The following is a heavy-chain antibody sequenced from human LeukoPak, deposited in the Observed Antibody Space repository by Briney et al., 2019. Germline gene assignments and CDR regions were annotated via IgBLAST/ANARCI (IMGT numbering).Heavy chain of an antibody. CDR3: ARDSTGTYFDY. V-gene: IGHV3-11*01. D-gene: IGHD1-1*01. CDR1: GFTFSDYY. CDR2: IGRSDYSI. J-gene: IGHJ4*02. Sequence: KPGGPLRLSCAASGFTFSDYYMSWIRQAPGKGLEWISYIGRSDYSIYYADSVKGRFTISRDNAKSSLSLQMNSLRAEDTAVYFCARDSTGTYFDYWGQGILVTVSS.